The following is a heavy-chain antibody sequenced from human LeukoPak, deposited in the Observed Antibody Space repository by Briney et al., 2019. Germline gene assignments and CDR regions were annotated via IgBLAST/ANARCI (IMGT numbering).Heavy chain of an antibody. CDR2: IYYSGRT. CDR3: ARDSAGDYWLDP. J-gene: IGHJ5*02. Sequence: KSSETLSLTYTVSGGPISGYYWNWIRQPPGKGLEWIGSIYYSGRTSFNGSLKTRITMSVDTSKNQFSLKLTSVTTADTAVYFCARDSAGDYWLDPWGQGTPVTVSS. V-gene: IGHV4-59*01. CDR1: GGPISGYY. D-gene: IGHD7-27*01.